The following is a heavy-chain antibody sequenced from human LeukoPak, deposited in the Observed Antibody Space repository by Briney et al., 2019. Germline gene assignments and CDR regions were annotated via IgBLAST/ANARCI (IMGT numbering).Heavy chain of an antibody. Sequence: GGSLRLSCAASGFTFSSYWMNWVRQAPGKGLVWVSRIASDGSSTTYADSVKGRFSISRDNAKNTLYLEMNSQRVEDTAVYYCARGRPHGNDYWGQGTLVTVSS. J-gene: IGHJ4*02. CDR3: ARGRPHGNDY. CDR2: IASDGSST. V-gene: IGHV3-74*01. D-gene: IGHD4-23*01. CDR1: GFTFSSYW.